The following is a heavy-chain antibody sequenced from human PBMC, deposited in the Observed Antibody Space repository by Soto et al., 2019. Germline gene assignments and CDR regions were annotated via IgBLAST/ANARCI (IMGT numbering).Heavy chain of an antibody. D-gene: IGHD3-22*01. CDR3: ARGREYYYDSSATYFDY. CDR2: IYYSGST. Sequence: SETLSLTCTVSGGSISSGGYYWSWIRQHPGKGLEWIGYIYYSGSTYYNPSLKSRVTISVDTSKNQFSLKLSSVTAADTAVYYCARGREYYYDSSATYFDYWGQGTLVTVSS. V-gene: IGHV4-31*03. CDR1: GGSISSGGYY. J-gene: IGHJ4*02.